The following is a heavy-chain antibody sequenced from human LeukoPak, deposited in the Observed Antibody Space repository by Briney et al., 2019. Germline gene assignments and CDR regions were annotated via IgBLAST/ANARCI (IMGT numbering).Heavy chain of an antibody. J-gene: IGHJ4*02. V-gene: IGHV1-46*03. CDR3: AREDYDSSGYPNLGYYFDY. CDR2: INPSGGST. Sequence: GASVKVSCKASGYTFTSYYMHWVRQAPGQALDGMGIINPSGGSTSYAQKFQGRVTITRDTSTSTVYMELRSLRYEDPAVYYCAREDYDSSGYPNLGYYFDYWGQGTLVTVSS. D-gene: IGHD3-22*01. CDR1: GYTFTSYY.